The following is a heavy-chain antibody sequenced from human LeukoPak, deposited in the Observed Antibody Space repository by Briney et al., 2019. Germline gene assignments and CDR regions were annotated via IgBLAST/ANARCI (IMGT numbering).Heavy chain of an antibody. Sequence: SQTLSLTCAISGDSVSSNSAAWNWIRQSPSRGLEWLGRTYCRSMWYNDYAGSVKSRTTINPYTTNKHNSRKPNSVTTENTAVYYSARGSGGSYHYYGMDVWGQGTTVTVSS. CDR2: TYCRSMWYN. V-gene: IGHV6-1*01. CDR3: ARGSGGSYHYYGMDV. D-gene: IGHD1-26*01. J-gene: IGHJ6*02. CDR1: GDSVSSNSAA.